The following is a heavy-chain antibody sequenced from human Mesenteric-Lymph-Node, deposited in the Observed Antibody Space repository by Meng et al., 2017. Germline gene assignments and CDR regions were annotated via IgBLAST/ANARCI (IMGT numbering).Heavy chain of an antibody. CDR1: GYTFTNYG. J-gene: IGHJ4*02. D-gene: IGHD3-22*01. CDR2: ISAYNGNT. Sequence: RLVQPGAVVKKPGASMKVSCKSSGYTFTNYGISWVRQAPGQGLEWMGWISAYNGNTNYAQKLQGRVTMTTDTSMSTAYMELRSLRSDDTAVYYCARVSDDYDRTGYYNFDYWGQGTLVTVSS. CDR3: ARVSDDYDRTGYYNFDY. V-gene: IGHV1-18*01.